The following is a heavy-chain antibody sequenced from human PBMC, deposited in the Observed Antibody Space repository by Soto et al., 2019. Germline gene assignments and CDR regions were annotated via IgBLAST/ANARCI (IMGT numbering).Heavy chain of an antibody. CDR1: GGTFSSYT. J-gene: IGHJ6*02. D-gene: IGHD1-26*01. CDR3: ATSGIVGATKLPNYYYGMDV. V-gene: IGHV1-69*02. CDR2: IIPILGIA. Sequence: GASVKVSCKASGGTFSSYTISWVRQAPGQGLEWMGRIIPILGIANYAQKFQGRVTITADESTSTAYMELSSLRSEDTAVYYCATSGIVGATKLPNYYYGMDVWGQGTTVTVSS.